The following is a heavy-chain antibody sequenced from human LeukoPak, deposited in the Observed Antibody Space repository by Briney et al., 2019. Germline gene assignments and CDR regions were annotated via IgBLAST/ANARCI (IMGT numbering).Heavy chain of an antibody. D-gene: IGHD6-13*01. CDR1: GGSISSSSYY. CDR3: ASEESSSWYDRCLDY. Sequence: PSETLSLTCTVSGGSISSSSYYWGWIRQPPGKRLEWIGSIYYSGSTYYNPSLKSRVTISVDTSKNQFSLKLSSVTAADTAVYYCASEESSSWYDRCLDYWGQGTQVTVSS. CDR2: IYYSGST. V-gene: IGHV4-39*07. J-gene: IGHJ4*02.